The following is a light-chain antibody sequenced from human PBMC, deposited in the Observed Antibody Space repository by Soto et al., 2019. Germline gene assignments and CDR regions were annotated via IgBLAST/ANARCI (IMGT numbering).Light chain of an antibody. CDR2: GAS. CDR1: QSVSSSY. J-gene: IGKJ4*01. CDR3: QHRSNWPLT. Sequence: EIVLTQSPGTLSLSPGERATLSCRASQSVSSSYLAWYQQKPGQAPRLLIYGASSRATGIPDRFSGSGSGTDFTLTISRLEPEDFALYFCQHRSNWPLTFGGGTKVE. V-gene: IGKV3D-20*02.